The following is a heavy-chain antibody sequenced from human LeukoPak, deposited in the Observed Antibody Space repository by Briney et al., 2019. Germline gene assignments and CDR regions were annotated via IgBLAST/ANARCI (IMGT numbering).Heavy chain of an antibody. Sequence: SVKLSFKASACTFTSYDINRGRQATGPGLELKGWMNPNSGNTNYAQTFPGRVPMTSNTSIRTAYMELSSVRSEDTAVYYCARGRRSSGWCIDSWGQGTLVTVSS. CDR2: MNPNSGNT. D-gene: IGHD6-19*01. J-gene: IGHJ4*02. CDR1: ACTFTSYD. V-gene: IGHV1-8*01. CDR3: ARGRRSSGWCIDS.